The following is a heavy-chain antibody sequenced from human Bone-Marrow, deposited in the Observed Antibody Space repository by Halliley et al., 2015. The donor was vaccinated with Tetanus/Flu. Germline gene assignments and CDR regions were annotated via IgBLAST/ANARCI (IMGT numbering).Heavy chain of an antibody. D-gene: IGHD3-22*01. CDR3: ARHGYDTSGHYIYFFDY. CDR2: IFPVDSDT. J-gene: IGHJ4*02. Sequence: IFPVDSDTRYSPSFQGQVTISADKSISTVYLQLNSLKASDTAMYYCARHGYDTSGHYIYFFDYWGQGTLVTVSS. V-gene: IGHV5-51*01.